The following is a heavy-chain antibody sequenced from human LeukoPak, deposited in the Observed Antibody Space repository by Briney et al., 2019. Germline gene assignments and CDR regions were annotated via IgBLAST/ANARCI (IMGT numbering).Heavy chain of an antibody. Sequence: PGGSLRLSCAASGFTFSSYGMHWVRQAPGKGLEWVAVIWYDGSNKYYADSVKGRFTISRDNSKNTLYLQMNSLRAEDTAVYYCARGGSESYAFFDYWGQGTLVTVSS. CDR3: ARGGSESYAFFDY. V-gene: IGHV3-33*01. CDR1: GFTFSSYG. D-gene: IGHD3-10*01. CDR2: IWYDGSNK. J-gene: IGHJ4*02.